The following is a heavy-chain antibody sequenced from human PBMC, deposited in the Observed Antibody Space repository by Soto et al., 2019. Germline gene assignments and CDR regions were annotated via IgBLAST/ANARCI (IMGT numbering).Heavy chain of an antibody. J-gene: IGHJ4*02. V-gene: IGHV1-3*01. Sequence: QVQLVQSGAEVKKPGASVKVSCKASGYTFTSYAMHWVRQAPRQRLEWMGWINAGNGNTKYSQKCQGRVTITRDTSASTAYMELSSLRSEDTAVYYCARMVPLYYFDYWGQGPLVTVSS. D-gene: IGHD2-8*01. CDR2: INAGNGNT. CDR1: GYTFTSYA. CDR3: ARMVPLYYFDY.